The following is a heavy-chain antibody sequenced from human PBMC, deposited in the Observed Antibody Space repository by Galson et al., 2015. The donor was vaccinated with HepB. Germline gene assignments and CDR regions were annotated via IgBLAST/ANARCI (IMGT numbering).Heavy chain of an antibody. V-gene: IGHV3-33*01. J-gene: IGHJ4*02. CDR3: ARDAHPRYCSGGSCPGDY. D-gene: IGHD2-15*01. CDR1: GFTFSSYG. Sequence: SLRLSCAASGFTFSSYGMHWVRQAPGKGLEWVAVIWYDGSNKYYADSVKGRFTISRDNSKNTLYLQMNSLRAEDTAVYYCARDAHPRYCSGGSCPGDYWDQGTLVTVSS. CDR2: IWYDGSNK.